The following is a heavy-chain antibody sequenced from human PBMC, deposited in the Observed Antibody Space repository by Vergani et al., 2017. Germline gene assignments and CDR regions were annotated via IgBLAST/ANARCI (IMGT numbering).Heavy chain of an antibody. D-gene: IGHD3-3*01. CDR1: GGSISSSSYY. Sequence: QLQLQESGPGLVKPSETLSLTCTVSGGSISSSSYYWVWIRQPPGKGLEWIGSIYYIVITYYNPSLKIRVTISVDTSKNQFSLKLSSVTAADTAVYYCARSRYDFWRGYYYMDVWGKGTTVTVSS. CDR3: ARSRYDFWRGYYYMDV. J-gene: IGHJ6*03. CDR2: IYYIVIT. V-gene: IGHV4-39*07.